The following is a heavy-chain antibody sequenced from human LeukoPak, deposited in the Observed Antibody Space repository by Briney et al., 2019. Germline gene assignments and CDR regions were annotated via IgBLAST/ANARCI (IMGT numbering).Heavy chain of an antibody. J-gene: IGHJ4*02. CDR1: GASISSST. V-gene: IGHV3-21*01. D-gene: IGHD5-12*01. CDR2: ISSSSSYI. Sequence: ETLSLTCTVSGASISSSTDYWGWIRQPPGKGLEWVSSISSSSSYIYYADSVKGRFTISRDNAKNSLYLQMNSLRAEDTAVYYCARGGYDFGYWGQGTLVTVSS. CDR3: ARGGYDFGY.